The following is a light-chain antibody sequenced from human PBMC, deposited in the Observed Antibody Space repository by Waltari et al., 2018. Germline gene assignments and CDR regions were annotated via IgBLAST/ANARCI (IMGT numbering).Light chain of an antibody. Sequence: EIVLTQSPGTLSLSPGEGATLSCRASQRVANNYVAWYRQQPGQAPSLLIYYASGRATGVPDRISGSGSGTDFTLTLSRLEPEDFAVYFCQLYDSTHGFSFGQGTKLEIK. CDR3: QLYDSTHGFS. CDR1: QRVANNY. J-gene: IGKJ2*03. CDR2: YAS. V-gene: IGKV3-20*01.